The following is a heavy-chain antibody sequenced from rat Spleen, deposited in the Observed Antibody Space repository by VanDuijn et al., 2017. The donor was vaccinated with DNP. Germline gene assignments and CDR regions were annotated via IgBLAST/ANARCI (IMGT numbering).Heavy chain of an antibody. CDR2: VSSGGNT. V-gene: IGHV2S12*01. CDR3: TRAPYGSWALDA. D-gene: IGHD1-3*01. J-gene: IGHJ4*01. CDR1: GFSLTSYG. Sequence: QVQLKESGPGLVQPSQTLSLTCTVSGFSLTSYGVSWVRQPPGKGLEWIAAVSSGGNTYYNSGLKSRLSISRDTSKSQVFLQMDSLQTEETAIYFCTRAPYGSWALDAWGQGTSVTVSS.